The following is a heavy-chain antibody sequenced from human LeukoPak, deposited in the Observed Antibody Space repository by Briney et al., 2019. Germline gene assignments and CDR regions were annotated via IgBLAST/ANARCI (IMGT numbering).Heavy chain of an antibody. CDR2: IYYSGST. CDR3: ARGLGIAVARIPFDY. V-gene: IGHV4-59*01. Sequence: SETQSLTCTVSGGSISSYYWSWTRQPPGKGLEWIGYIYYSGSTNYNPSLKSRVTISVDTSKNQFSLKLSSVTAADTAVYYCARGLGIAVARIPFDYWGQGTLVTVSS. D-gene: IGHD6-19*01. J-gene: IGHJ4*02. CDR1: GGSISSYY.